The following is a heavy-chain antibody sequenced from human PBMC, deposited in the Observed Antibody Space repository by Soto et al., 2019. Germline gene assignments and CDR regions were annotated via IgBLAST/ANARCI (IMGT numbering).Heavy chain of an antibody. D-gene: IGHD6-25*01. CDR1: GYTFTSYG. CDR3: AREAGWQRMVPYD. V-gene: IGHV1-18*04. Sequence: QVQLVQSGTEVKKPGASVNVSCKAFGYTFTSYGFSWVRQVPGQGLEWLGWIRAFNGDTQYAQTMKGRITVTTDTSTTTVHMELRSLTPADTAVYYCAREAGWQRMVPYDWGQGTLVTVS. CDR2: IRAFNGDT. J-gene: IGHJ4*02.